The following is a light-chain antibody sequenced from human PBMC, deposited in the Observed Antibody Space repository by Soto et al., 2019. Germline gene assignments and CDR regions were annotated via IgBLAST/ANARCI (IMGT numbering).Light chain of an antibody. CDR1: SSNIGANFD. CDR2: GNT. CDR3: QSYDRSLSGWV. J-gene: IGLJ3*02. V-gene: IGLV1-40*03. Sequence: QAVVTQPPSVSGAPGQRVTISCTGSSSNIGANFDVHWYHQLPGTAPKLLIYGNTNRPSGVPDRFSGSKSGASASLAITGLQAEDEADYYCQSYDRSLSGWVFGGGTKLTVL.